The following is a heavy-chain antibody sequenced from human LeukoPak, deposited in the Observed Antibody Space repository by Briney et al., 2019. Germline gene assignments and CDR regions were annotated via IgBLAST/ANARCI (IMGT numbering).Heavy chain of an antibody. CDR2: ISGSGGST. V-gene: IGHV3-23*01. J-gene: IGHJ4*02. CDR1: GFTFSSYA. Sequence: PGGSLRLSCAASGFTFSSYAMSWVRQAPGKGLEWVSAISGSGGSTYYADSVKGRFTISRDNSKNTLYLQMNSLRAEDTAVYYCAKDGEYCSGGSCYRPPFDYWGQGTLVTVSA. CDR3: AKDGEYCSGGSCYRPPFDY. D-gene: IGHD2-15*01.